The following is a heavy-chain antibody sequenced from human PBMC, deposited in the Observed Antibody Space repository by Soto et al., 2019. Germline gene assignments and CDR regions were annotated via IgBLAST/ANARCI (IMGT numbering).Heavy chain of an antibody. D-gene: IGHD6-13*01. CDR3: ARGLDLPGSSWNDAFDI. V-gene: IGHV1-8*01. CDR1: GYTFTSYD. CDR2: MNPNSGNT. Sequence: ASVKVSCKASGYTFTSYDINWVRQATGQGLEWMGWMNPNSGNTGYAQKFQGRVTMTRNTSISTAYMELSSLRSEDTAVYYCARGLDLPGSSWNDAFDIWGQGTMVTVSS. J-gene: IGHJ3*02.